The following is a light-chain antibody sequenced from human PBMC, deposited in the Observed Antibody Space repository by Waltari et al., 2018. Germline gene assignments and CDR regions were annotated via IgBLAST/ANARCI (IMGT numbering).Light chain of an antibody. J-gene: IGKJ4*01. CDR2: DAS. V-gene: IGKV3-11*01. Sequence: EIVLTQSPATLSLSPGERATLSCRASQSASSYLAWYQHKPGQAPRLLIYDASNRAIGIPARFSGSGFGTDFTLTISSLEPEDFAVYYCQQRSNWPTFGGGTKVEIK. CDR3: QQRSNWPT. CDR1: QSASSY.